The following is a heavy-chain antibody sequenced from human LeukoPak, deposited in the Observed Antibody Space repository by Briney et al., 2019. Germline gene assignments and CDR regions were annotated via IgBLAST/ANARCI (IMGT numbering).Heavy chain of an antibody. J-gene: IGHJ4*02. V-gene: IGHV3-48*03. CDR1: GFTFSSYE. D-gene: IGHD3-9*01. Sequence: GGSLRLSCAASGFTFSSYEMNWVCQAPATGLEWVSYISSSGSTIYYAGSVKGRFTISRDNAKNSLYLQMNSLRAEDTAVYYCARDDFDWLLLFDYWGQGTLVTVSS. CDR2: ISSSGSTI. CDR3: ARDDFDWLLLFDY.